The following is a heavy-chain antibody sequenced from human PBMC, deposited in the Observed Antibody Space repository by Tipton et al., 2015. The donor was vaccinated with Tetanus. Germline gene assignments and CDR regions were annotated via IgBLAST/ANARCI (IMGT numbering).Heavy chain of an antibody. J-gene: IGHJ4*02. V-gene: IGHV1-69*06. CDR1: GGTFTSYA. CDR2: ILPIFGTT. Sequence: QLVQSGPEVKKPGSSVKVSCKASGGTFTSYAFSWVRQAPGQGLEWMGTILPIFGTTNYAQKFQGRLTMTRDTSTSTAYMELRSLRSDDTAVYFCARDQLDHWGQGTLVTVSS. CDR3: ARDQLDH.